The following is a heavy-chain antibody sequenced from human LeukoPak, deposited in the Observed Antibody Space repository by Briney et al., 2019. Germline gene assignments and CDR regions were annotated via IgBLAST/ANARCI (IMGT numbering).Heavy chain of an antibody. D-gene: IGHD3-9*01. V-gene: IGHV3-23*01. J-gene: IGHJ4*02. Sequence: GGSLRLSCAASGLTFSSHTMSWVRQAPGKGLEWVSVISGSGGTTYYADSVKGRFTISRDNSENTLYLQMNSLRAEDTAVYYCARDVQKKRYFDWLPPDYWGQGTLVTVSS. CDR2: ISGSGGTT. CDR1: GLTFSSHT. CDR3: ARDVQKKRYFDWLPPDY.